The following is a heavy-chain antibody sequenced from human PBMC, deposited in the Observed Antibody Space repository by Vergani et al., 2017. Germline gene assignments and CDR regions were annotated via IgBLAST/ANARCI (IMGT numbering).Heavy chain of an antibody. V-gene: IGHV3-33*01. CDR1: GFTFSSYG. Sequence: VQLVESGGGVVQPGRSLRLSCAASGFTFSSYGMHWVRQAPGKGLEWVAVIWYDGSNKYYADSVKGRFTISRDNSKNTLYLQMNSLRAEDTAVYYCAREGFLEWFPFDYWGQGTLVTVSS. D-gene: IGHD3-3*01. J-gene: IGHJ4*02. CDR3: AREGFLEWFPFDY. CDR2: IWYDGSNK.